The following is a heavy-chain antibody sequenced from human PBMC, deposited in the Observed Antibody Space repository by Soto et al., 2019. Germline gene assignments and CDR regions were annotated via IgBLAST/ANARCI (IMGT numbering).Heavy chain of an antibody. D-gene: IGHD6-13*01. CDR2: ISWDGGST. CDR3: AKVGRDSSWSFDY. V-gene: IGHV3-43*01. Sequence: EVQLVESGGVVVQPGGSLRLSCAASGFTFDDYTMHWVRQAPGKGLEWVSLISWDGGSTYYADSVKGRFTISRDNSKNSLYLQMNSLRTEDTALYYCAKVGRDSSWSFDYWGQGTLVTVSS. CDR1: GFTFDDYT. J-gene: IGHJ4*02.